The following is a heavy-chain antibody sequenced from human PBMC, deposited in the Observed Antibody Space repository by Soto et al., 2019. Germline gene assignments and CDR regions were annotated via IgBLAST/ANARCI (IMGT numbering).Heavy chain of an antibody. CDR1: GYTFTSYG. V-gene: IGHV1-18*01. CDR2: IGAYNGNT. CDR3: ARGVSPYYDFWSGYYTPYMDV. Sequence: ASVKVSCKASGYTFTSYGISWVRQAPGQGLEWMGWIGAYNGNTNYAQKLQGRVTMTTDTSTSTAYMELRSLRSDDTAVYYCARGVSPYYDFWSGYYTPYMDVWGKGTTVTVSS. D-gene: IGHD3-3*01. J-gene: IGHJ6*03.